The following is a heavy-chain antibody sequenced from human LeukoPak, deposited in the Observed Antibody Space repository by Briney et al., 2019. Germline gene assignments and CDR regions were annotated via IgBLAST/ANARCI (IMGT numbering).Heavy chain of an antibody. CDR2: ISGSGGST. V-gene: IGHV3-23*01. CDR3: ARGSGSFSGGFDY. J-gene: IGHJ4*02. Sequence: GGSLRLSCVASGFTFRSYAMSWVRQAPGKGLEWVSAISGSGGSTYYADAVKGRFTISRDNSRNTLYLQMNNLRAEDTAVYYCARGSGSFSGGFDYWGQGTLVTVSS. CDR1: GFTFRSYA. D-gene: IGHD1-26*01.